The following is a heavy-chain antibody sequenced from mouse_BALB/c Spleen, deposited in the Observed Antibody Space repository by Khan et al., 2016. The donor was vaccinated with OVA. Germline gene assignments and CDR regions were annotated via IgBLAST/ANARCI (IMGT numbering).Heavy chain of an antibody. CDR1: GYTFTNYW. J-gene: IGHJ3*01. CDR3: ARGYFGNYEFAY. CDR2: IFPGTGTT. D-gene: IGHD2-1*01. V-gene: IGHV1S132*01. Sequence: QVRLQQSGAELVKPGASVKLSCKTSGYTFTNYWIHWVKQRPGQGLGWIGEIFPGTGTTYYNENFKAKATLTIDTSSSTAYMHISSLTSEDSAVYFCARGYFGNYEFAYWGQGTLVTVSA.